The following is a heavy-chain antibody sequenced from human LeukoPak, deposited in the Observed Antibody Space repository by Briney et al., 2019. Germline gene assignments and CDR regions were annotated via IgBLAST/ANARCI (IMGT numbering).Heavy chain of an antibody. Sequence: GGSLRLSCAASGFTFSSYSMNWVRQAPGKGLEWVSYISSSSSTIYYAGSVKGRFTISRDNAKNSLYLQMNSLRAEDTAVYYCARAFDPYYDSSGYSWGQGTLVTVSS. CDR1: GFTFSSYS. D-gene: IGHD3-22*01. V-gene: IGHV3-48*04. CDR3: ARAFDPYYDSSGYS. CDR2: ISSSSSTI. J-gene: IGHJ4*02.